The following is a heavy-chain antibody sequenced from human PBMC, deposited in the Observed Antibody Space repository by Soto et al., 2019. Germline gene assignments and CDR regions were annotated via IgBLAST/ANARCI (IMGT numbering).Heavy chain of an antibody. CDR1: GDSIGSYY. CDR3: ARRYGSAFDI. Sequence: SETLSLTCTVSGDSIGSYYWSWIRQPPGKGLEWIGYIYDSGSNHYNPSLKSRVTISEDTSKNQFSLKLSSVTAADTAVYYCARRYGSAFDIWGQGTMVTVSS. CDR2: IYDSGSN. V-gene: IGHV4-59*01. J-gene: IGHJ3*02. D-gene: IGHD3-10*01.